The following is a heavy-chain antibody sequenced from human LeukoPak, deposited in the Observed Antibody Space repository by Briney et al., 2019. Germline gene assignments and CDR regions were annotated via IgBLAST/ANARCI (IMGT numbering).Heavy chain of an antibody. D-gene: IGHD6-19*01. Sequence: GGSLRLSCAASGFSFSSYGMHWVRQAPGKGLEWVAVISHEGSNKYYGDSVKGRFTISRDNSKNMVYLQMNSLRAEDTAVYFCARTREQWQVLDYWGQGTLVTVSS. CDR2: ISHEGSNK. J-gene: IGHJ4*02. CDR1: GFSFSSYG. V-gene: IGHV3-30*03. CDR3: ARTREQWQVLDY.